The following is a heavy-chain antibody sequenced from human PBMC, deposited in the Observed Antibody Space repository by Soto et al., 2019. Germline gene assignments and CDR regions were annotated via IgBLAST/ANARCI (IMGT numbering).Heavy chain of an antibody. J-gene: IGHJ4*02. Sequence: PGGSLRLSCAASGFTFSSYAMSWVRQAPGKGLEWVSAISGSGGSTYYADSVKGRFTISRDNSKNTLYLQMNSLRAEDTAVYYCAKDIEPGLYVSIDSWGQGTLVTVSS. CDR2: ISGSGGST. D-gene: IGHD2-8*01. CDR1: GFTFSSYA. CDR3: AKDIEPGLYVSIDS. V-gene: IGHV3-23*01.